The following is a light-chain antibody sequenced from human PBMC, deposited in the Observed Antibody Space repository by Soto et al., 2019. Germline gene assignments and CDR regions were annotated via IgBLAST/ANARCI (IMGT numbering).Light chain of an antibody. V-gene: IGLV1-40*01. CDR3: QSYDSSLSGSEV. CDR2: GNS. Sequence: QLVLTQPPSVSGAPGQRVTISCTGSSSNIGADYDVHWYQQLPGTAPKLLIYGNSNRPSGVPDRFSGSKSGTSASLAITGLQAEDEADYYCQSYDSSLSGSEVFGGGTKLTVL. CDR1: SSNIGADYD. J-gene: IGLJ2*01.